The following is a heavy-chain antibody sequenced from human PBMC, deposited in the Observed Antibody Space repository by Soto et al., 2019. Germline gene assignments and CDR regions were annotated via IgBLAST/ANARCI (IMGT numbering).Heavy chain of an antibody. CDR3: AKRLTTSGSDGFDV. CDR1: GFIFRHYG. D-gene: IGHD1-1*01. V-gene: IGHV3-30*18. Sequence: QVQLVESGGGVVQPGRSLRLSCAASGFIFRHYGMHWVRQAPGKGLEWAAVIAYDGTNAYYADSVKGRFTISRDNSNNTLYLQMNSLRADDTAVYYCAKRLTTSGSDGFDVWGLGTVVTVSS. CDR2: IAYDGTNA. J-gene: IGHJ3*01.